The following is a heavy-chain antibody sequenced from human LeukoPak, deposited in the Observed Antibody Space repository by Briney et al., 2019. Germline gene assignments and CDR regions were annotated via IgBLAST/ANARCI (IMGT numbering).Heavy chain of an antibody. Sequence: PSETLSLTCAVSGYSISSGYYWGWIRQPPGKGLEWIGSIYHSGSTYYNPSLKSRVTISVDTSKNQFSLKLSSVTAADTAVYYCARGTLYCSSTSCLKYYFDYWGQGTLVTVSS. V-gene: IGHV4-38-2*01. CDR2: IYHSGST. J-gene: IGHJ4*02. D-gene: IGHD2-2*01. CDR3: ARGTLYCSSTSCLKYYFDY. CDR1: GYSISSGYY.